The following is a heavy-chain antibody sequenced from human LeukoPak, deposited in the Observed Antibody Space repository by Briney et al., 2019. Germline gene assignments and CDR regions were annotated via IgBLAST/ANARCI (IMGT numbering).Heavy chain of an antibody. D-gene: IGHD4-17*01. V-gene: IGHV4-34*01. CDR1: GGSFSGYY. CDR2: INHSGST. CDR3: ARDGHGDYTSYYYYYMDV. Sequence: PSETLSLTCAVYGGSFSGYYWSWIRQPPGKGLEWIGEINHSGSTNYNPSLKSRVTISVDTSKNQFSLKLSSVTAADTAVYYCARDGHGDYTSYYYYYMDVWGKGTTVTISS. J-gene: IGHJ6*03.